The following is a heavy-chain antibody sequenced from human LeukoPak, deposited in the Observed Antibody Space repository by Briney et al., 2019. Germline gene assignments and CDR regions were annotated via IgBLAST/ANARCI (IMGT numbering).Heavy chain of an antibody. CDR1: GGSISSYY. CDR3: ARLDREGPFDY. Sequence: SETLSLTCTVSGGSISSYYWSWIRQPPGKGLEWIGYISYSGSTNYNPSLKSRVTISVDTSKNQFSLKLSSVTAADTAVYYCARLDREGPFDYWGQGTLVTVSS. J-gene: IGHJ4*02. V-gene: IGHV4-59*08. D-gene: IGHD1-14*01. CDR2: ISYSGST.